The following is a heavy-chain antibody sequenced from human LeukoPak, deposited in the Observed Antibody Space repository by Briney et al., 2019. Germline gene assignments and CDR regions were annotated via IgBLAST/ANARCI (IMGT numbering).Heavy chain of an antibody. D-gene: IGHD5-12*01. CDR3: ARDQGYSGYDLWHGMDV. CDR1: GGSIRSYY. J-gene: IGHJ6*02. V-gene: IGHV4-59*12. Sequence: SSETLSLTCTVSGGSIRSYYWSWIRQPPGKGLEWIGYIYYSGSTNYNPSLKSRVTISVDTSKNQFSLKLNSVTAADTAVYYCARDQGYSGYDLWHGMDVWGQGTTVTVSS. CDR2: IYYSGST.